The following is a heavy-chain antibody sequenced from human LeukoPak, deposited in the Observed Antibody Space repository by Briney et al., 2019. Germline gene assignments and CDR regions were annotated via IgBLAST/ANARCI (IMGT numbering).Heavy chain of an antibody. CDR1: GFTVSSNY. J-gene: IGHJ4*02. V-gene: IGHV3-66*01. CDR3: ARGGMTTVTTLTY. D-gene: IGHD4-17*01. CDR2: IYSGGST. Sequence: GGSLRLSCAASGFTVSSNYMSWVRQAPGKGLEWVSVIYSGGSTYYADSVKGRFTISRDSSKNTLYLQMNSLRAENTAVYYCARGGMTTVTTLTYWGQGTLVTVSS.